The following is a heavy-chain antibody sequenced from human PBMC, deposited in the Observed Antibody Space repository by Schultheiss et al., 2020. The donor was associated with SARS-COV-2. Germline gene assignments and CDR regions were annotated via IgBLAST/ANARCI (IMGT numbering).Heavy chain of an antibody. D-gene: IGHD3-3*01. V-gene: IGHV3-21*01. CDR3: AKDDSSSFWSGYYLNAFDI. CDR1: GFTFSSYA. CDR2: ISSSSSYI. J-gene: IGHJ3*02. Sequence: GGSLRLSCAASGFTFSSYAMHWVRQAPGKGLEWVSSISSSSSYIYYADSVKGRFTISRDNAKNSLYLQMNSLRAEDTAVYYCAKDDSSSFWSGYYLNAFDIWGQGTMVTVSS.